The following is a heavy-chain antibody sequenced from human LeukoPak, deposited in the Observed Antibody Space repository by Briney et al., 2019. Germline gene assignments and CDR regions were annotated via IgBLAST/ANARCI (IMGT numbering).Heavy chain of an antibody. Sequence: ASVKVSCKASGGTFSSYGISWVRQAPGQGLEWMGWISAYNGNTNYAQKLQGRVTMTTDTSTSTAYMELRSLRSDDTAVYYCAGDNPSSDMEYYYGMDVWGQGTTVTVSS. CDR3: AGDNPSSDMEYYYGMDV. CDR2: ISAYNGNT. D-gene: IGHD1-1*01. V-gene: IGHV1-18*01. CDR1: GGTFSSYG. J-gene: IGHJ6*02.